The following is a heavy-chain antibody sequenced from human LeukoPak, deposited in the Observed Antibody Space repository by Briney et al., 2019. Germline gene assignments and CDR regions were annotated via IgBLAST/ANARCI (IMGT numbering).Heavy chain of an antibody. CDR3: ARTGGRYWFDP. J-gene: IGHJ5*02. Sequence: SETLSHTCTVSGDSISSSSYYWSWIRQPAGKGLEWIGRIYTSGSTNYNPSLKSRVTISVDTSKNQFSLMLSSVTAADTAVYYCARTGGRYWFDPWGQGTLVTVSS. CDR1: GDSISSSSYY. D-gene: IGHD1-1*01. CDR2: IYTSGST. V-gene: IGHV4-61*02.